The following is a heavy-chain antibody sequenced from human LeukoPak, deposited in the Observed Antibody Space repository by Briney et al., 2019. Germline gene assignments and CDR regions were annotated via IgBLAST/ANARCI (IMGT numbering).Heavy chain of an antibody. Sequence: ASVKVSCKASGGTFSSYAISWVRQAPGQGLEWMGRIIPIFGIANYARKFQGRVTITADKSTSTAYMELSSLRSEDTAVYYCARDGYYCDSSGSPFEYWGQGTLVTVSS. D-gene: IGHD3-22*01. CDR1: GGTFSSYA. CDR3: ARDGYYCDSSGSPFEY. J-gene: IGHJ4*02. CDR2: IIPIFGIA. V-gene: IGHV1-69*04.